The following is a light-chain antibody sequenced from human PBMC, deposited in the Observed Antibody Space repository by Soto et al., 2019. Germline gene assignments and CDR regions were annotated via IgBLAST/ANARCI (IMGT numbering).Light chain of an antibody. V-gene: IGLV2-14*01. Sequence: QSVLTQPASVSGSPGQSITISCTGTSSDVGGYNYVSWYQQHPGKAPKLMIYEVSNRPSGVSNRFSGSKSGNTASLTISGIQADNEADYYCSSYTSSSTYVFGTGTKVTVL. J-gene: IGLJ1*01. CDR3: SSYTSSSTYV. CDR1: SSDVGGYNY. CDR2: EVS.